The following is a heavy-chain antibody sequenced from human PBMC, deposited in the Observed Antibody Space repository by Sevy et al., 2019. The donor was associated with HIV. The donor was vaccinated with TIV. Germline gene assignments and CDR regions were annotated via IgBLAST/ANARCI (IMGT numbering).Heavy chain of an antibody. J-gene: IGHJ3*02. CDR1: GFTFSSYA. CDR2: ISGSGGRT. V-gene: IGHV3-23*01. D-gene: IGHD1-26*01. CDR3: AKAYPLARVGSSFDI. Sequence: GGSLRLSCAASGFTFSSYAMSWVRQAPGKGLEWVAAISGSGGRTYYADSVKGRFTISRDNSKNTLYLQMNSLRAEDTAVYYCAKAYPLARVGSSFDIWGQGTMVTVSS.